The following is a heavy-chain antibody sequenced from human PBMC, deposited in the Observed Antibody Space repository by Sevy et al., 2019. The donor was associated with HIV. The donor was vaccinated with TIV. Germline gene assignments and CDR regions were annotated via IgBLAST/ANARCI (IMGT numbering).Heavy chain of an antibody. Sequence: GGSLRLSCAASGFTFSSYAMHWVRQAPGKGLEWVAVISYDGSNKYYADSVKGRFTISRDNSKNTLYLQMNSLRAEDTAVYYCARDGKDVITMVRGVNFGAYNWFYPWGQGTLVTVSS. J-gene: IGHJ5*02. V-gene: IGHV3-30*04. CDR1: GFTFSSYA. D-gene: IGHD3-10*01. CDR2: ISYDGSNK. CDR3: ARDGKDVITMVRGVNFGAYNWFYP.